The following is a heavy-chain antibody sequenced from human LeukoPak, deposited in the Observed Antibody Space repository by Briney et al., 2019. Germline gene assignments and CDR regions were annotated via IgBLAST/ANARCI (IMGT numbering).Heavy chain of an antibody. CDR3: ARGSDSSGQPFDY. Sequence: SQTLSLTCTVSGGSISSGDYYWSWIRQPPGTGLEWIGYIYYSGSTYYNPSLKSRVTISVNTSKNQFSLKLSSVTAADTAVYYCARGSDSSGQPFDYWGQGTLVTVSS. CDR1: GGSISSGDYY. J-gene: IGHJ4*02. CDR2: IYYSGST. V-gene: IGHV4-30-4*01. D-gene: IGHD3-22*01.